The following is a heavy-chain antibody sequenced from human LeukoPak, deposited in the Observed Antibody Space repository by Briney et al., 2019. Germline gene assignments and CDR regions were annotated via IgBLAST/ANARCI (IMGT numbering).Heavy chain of an antibody. D-gene: IGHD7-27*01. CDR2: IYYSGST. J-gene: IGHJ3*02. CDR3: ARTIKLGISAFDI. V-gene: IGHV4-39*01. CDR1: GGSISSSSYY. Sequence: SETLSLTCTVSGGSISSSSYYWGWIRQPPGKGLEWIGSIYYSGSTYYNPSRKSRVTISVDTSKNQFSLKLSSVTAADTAVYYCARTIKLGISAFDIWGQGTMVTVSS.